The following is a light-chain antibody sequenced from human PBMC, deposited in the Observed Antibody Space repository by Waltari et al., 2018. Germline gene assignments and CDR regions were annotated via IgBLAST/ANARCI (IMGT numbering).Light chain of an antibody. CDR2: ATS. J-gene: IGKJ2*01. CDR1: HSVSPS. V-gene: IGKV1-39*01. CDR3: QQSHSFPYT. Sequence: DNQMTQSPPSLSASVGDRVTITCRASHSVSPSLNWYQQKPGKAPKLLSYATSILQSGVPSRFSGSGSGTDFTLTISSLQPEDFATYYCQQSHSFPYTFGQGTKLDIK.